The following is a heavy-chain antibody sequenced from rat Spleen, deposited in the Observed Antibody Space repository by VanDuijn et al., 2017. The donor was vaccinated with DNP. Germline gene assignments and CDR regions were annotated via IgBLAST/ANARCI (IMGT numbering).Heavy chain of an antibody. J-gene: IGHJ3*01. D-gene: IGHD1-6*01. CDR1: GFTFSNYY. Sequence: EVQLVESGGGLVQPGRSMKLSCAASGFTFSNYYMAWVRQAPTKGLEWVASITNTGDSSYYSDAVKGRFSISRDNTKNTLYLQMDSLRSEDTATYYCTTGAYTTDYYYVGWFAYWGQGTLVTVSS. V-gene: IGHV5-27*01. CDR3: TTGAYTTDYYYVGWFAY. CDR2: ITNTGDSS.